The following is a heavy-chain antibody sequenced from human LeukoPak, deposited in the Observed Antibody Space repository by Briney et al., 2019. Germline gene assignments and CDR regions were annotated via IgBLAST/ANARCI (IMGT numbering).Heavy chain of an antibody. V-gene: IGHV4-59*01. D-gene: IGHD1-14*01. CDR1: GGSISSYY. Sequence: PSETLSLTCTVSGGSISSYYWSWIRQPPGKGLEWIGYIYCSGSTNYNPSLKSRVTISVDTSKNQFSLKLSSVTAADTAVYYCARDPNPEYAFDIWGQGTMVTVSS. CDR3: ARDPNPEYAFDI. J-gene: IGHJ3*02. CDR2: IYCSGST.